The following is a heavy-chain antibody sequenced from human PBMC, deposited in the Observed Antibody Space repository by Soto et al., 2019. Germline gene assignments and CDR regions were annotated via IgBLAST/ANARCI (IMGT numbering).Heavy chain of an antibody. CDR3: AKDNGSGCDWLRVGDASDI. CDR1: GFTFSSYG. CDR2: ISYDGSNK. D-gene: IGHD5-12*01. Sequence: QVQLVESGGGVVQPGRSLRLSCAASGFTFSSYGMHWVCQAPGKGLEWVAVISYDGSNKYYADSVKGRLTISRDNSKNTLYLQMNSLRGEDTAVYYCAKDNGSGCDWLRVGDASDIWGQGTMVTVSS. V-gene: IGHV3-30*18. J-gene: IGHJ3*02.